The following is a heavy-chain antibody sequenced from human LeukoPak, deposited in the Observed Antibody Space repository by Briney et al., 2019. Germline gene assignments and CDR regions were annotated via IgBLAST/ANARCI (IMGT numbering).Heavy chain of an antibody. CDR2: IIPIFGTA. J-gene: IGHJ4*02. V-gene: IGHV1-69*13. CDR1: GYTFTSYA. CDR3: ARDSGSYLGVQNFDY. D-gene: IGHD1-26*01. Sequence: ASVKVSCKASGYTFTSYAISWVRQAPGQGLEWMGGIIPIFGTANYAQKFQGRVTITADESTSTAYMEPSSLRSEDTAVYYCARDSGSYLGVQNFDYWGQGTLVTVSS.